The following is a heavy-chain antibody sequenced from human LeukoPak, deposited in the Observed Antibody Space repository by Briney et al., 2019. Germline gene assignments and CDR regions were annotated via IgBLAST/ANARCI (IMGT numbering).Heavy chain of an antibody. Sequence: PSETLSLTCTVSGGSISSYYWSWIRQPPGKGLEWIGYIYYSGSTNYNPSLKSRVTISVDTSKNQFSLKLSSVTAADTAVYYCARHAPDYGDYVDAFDIWGQGTMVTVSS. J-gene: IGHJ3*02. CDR2: IYYSGST. CDR1: GGSISSYY. CDR3: ARHAPDYGDYVDAFDI. V-gene: IGHV4-59*08. D-gene: IGHD4-17*01.